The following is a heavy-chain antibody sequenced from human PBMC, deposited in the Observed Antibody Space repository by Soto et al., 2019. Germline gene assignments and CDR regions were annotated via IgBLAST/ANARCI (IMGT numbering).Heavy chain of an antibody. CDR2: IYYSGST. D-gene: IGHD2-8*01. V-gene: IGHV4-39*01. CDR3: ERPNNGVPYGMDV. Sequence: XATLSLTFTVSGGSISSSSYYWGWIRQPPGKGLEWIGSIYYSGSTYYNPSLKSRVTISVDTSKNQFSLKLSSVTAADTAVYYCERPNNGVPYGMDVWGQGTTVTVSS. CDR1: GGSISSSSYY. J-gene: IGHJ6*02.